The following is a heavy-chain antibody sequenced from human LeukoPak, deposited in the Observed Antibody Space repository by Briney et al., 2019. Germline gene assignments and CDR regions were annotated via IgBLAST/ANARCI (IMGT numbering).Heavy chain of an antibody. D-gene: IGHD2-2*01. Sequence: PSETLSLTCAVYGGSFSGYYWSWIRQPPGKGLEWIGEINHSGSTNYNPSLKSRVTISVDTSKNQFSLKLSSVTAADTAVYYCARRGRLGYCSSTSCFNWFDPWGQGTLVTVSS. CDR1: GGSFSGYY. V-gene: IGHV4-34*01. J-gene: IGHJ5*02. CDR3: ARRGRLGYCSSTSCFNWFDP. CDR2: INHSGST.